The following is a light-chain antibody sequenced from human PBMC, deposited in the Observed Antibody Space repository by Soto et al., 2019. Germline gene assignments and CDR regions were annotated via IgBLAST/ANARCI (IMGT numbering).Light chain of an antibody. J-gene: IGKJ4*01. CDR1: QSVSSN. Sequence: EIVMTQSPATLSVSPGERATLSCRASQSVSSNLAWYQQKPGQAPRLLIYGASTRATGIPARFGGGGSGTDFTLTISRLEPEDFAVYYCQQYGGSVPTFGGGTKVDIK. V-gene: IGKV3-15*01. CDR2: GAS. CDR3: QQYGGSVPT.